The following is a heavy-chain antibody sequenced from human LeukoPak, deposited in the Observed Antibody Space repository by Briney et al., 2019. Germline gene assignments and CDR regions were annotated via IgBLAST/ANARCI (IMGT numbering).Heavy chain of an antibody. V-gene: IGHV3-48*01. CDR3: ARDLIPSLVRGNGVDY. J-gene: IGHJ4*02. D-gene: IGHD3-10*01. Sequence: GGSLRLSCAASGFTSSSYSMNWVRQAPGKGLEWVSYISSSSSTIYYADSVKGRFTISRDNAKNSLYLQMNSLRAEDTAVYYCARDLIPSLVRGNGVDYWGQGTLVTVSS. CDR1: GFTSSSYS. CDR2: ISSSSSTI.